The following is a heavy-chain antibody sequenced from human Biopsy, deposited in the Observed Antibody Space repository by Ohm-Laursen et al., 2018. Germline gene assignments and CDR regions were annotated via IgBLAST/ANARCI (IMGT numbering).Heavy chain of an antibody. Sequence: SLRLSCSASGFTFSGFSMNWVRQAPGKGLEWVSSISASGNHIYYTDSVKGRFTVSRDNGKNSAYLEMNNLTVEDTAVYYCATDGAGSYNENWGQGTLVSVSS. V-gene: IGHV3-21*04. CDR1: GFTFSGFS. D-gene: IGHD3-10*01. CDR2: ISASGNHI. CDR3: ATDGAGSYNEN. J-gene: IGHJ4*02.